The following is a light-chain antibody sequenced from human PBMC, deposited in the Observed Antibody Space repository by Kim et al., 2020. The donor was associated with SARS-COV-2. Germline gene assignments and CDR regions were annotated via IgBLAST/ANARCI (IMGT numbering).Light chain of an antibody. V-gene: IGKV1-9*01. CDR2: AAS. J-gene: IGKJ4*01. Sequence: ATVGDRVTITWRASQDIDSYLGWYQQKVGQAPKVLIYAASTLQSGVPSRFSGSGSGTDITLTISSLQPEDFATYYCQQLKRYPLAFGGGTKVDIK. CDR3: QQLKRYPLA. CDR1: QDIDSY.